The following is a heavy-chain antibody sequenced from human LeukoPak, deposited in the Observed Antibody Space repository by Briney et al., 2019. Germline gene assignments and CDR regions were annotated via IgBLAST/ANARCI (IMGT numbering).Heavy chain of an antibody. CDR3: AKDTKILLWFGELYFDY. CDR2: ISYDGSNK. J-gene: IGHJ4*02. Sequence: PGGSLRLFCAASGFTFSSYGMHWVRQAPGKGLEWVAVISYDGSNKYYADSVKGRFTISRDNSKNTLYLQMNSLRAEDTAVYYCAKDTKILLWFGELYFDYWGQGTLVTVSS. V-gene: IGHV3-30*18. D-gene: IGHD3-10*01. CDR1: GFTFSSYG.